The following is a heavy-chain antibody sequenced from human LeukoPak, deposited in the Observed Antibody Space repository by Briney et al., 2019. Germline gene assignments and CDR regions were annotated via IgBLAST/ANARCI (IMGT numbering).Heavy chain of an antibody. J-gene: IGHJ1*01. Sequence: GGSLRLSCVTSGFTFTDYAISWFRQAPGKGLEWVGFIRRIPSGGTTDYAASVKGRFTISRDNSKSIAYLQMNSLESEDTAMYYCTRGIGYTYGWSDWGQGTLVPVSS. V-gene: IGHV3-49*03. D-gene: IGHD5-18*01. CDR2: IRRIPSGGTT. CDR3: TRGIGYTYGWSD. CDR1: GFTFTDYA.